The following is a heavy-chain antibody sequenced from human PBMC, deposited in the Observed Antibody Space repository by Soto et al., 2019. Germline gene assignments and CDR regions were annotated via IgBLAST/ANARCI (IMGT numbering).Heavy chain of an antibody. V-gene: IGHV3-23*01. D-gene: IGHD3-3*01. Sequence: EVQLLESGGNLIQSGRSLRLSCAASGFTFSTYAMTWVRKAPGKGLEWVSIISSSGDATYYVDSVKGRFTISRDNSRNTLNLQMNSLRAEDTAVYYCAKNGDFWSWGMDVWGQGTTVTVSS. CDR1: GFTFSTYA. CDR2: ISSSGDAT. CDR3: AKNGDFWSWGMDV. J-gene: IGHJ6*02.